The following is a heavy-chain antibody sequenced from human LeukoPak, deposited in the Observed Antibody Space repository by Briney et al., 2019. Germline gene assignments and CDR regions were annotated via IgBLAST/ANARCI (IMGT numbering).Heavy chain of an antibody. V-gene: IGHV4-34*01. J-gene: IGHJ6*02. D-gene: IGHD2-15*01. CDR1: GGSFSGYY. Sequence: SETLSLTCAVYGGSFSGYYWSWIRQPPGKGLEWIGEINHSGSTNYNPSLKSRVTISVDTSKNQFSLKLSSVTAADTAVYYCASRPYCSGGSCYSEDYYYYGMGVWGQGTTVTVSS. CDR3: ASRPYCSGGSCYSEDYYYYGMGV. CDR2: INHSGST.